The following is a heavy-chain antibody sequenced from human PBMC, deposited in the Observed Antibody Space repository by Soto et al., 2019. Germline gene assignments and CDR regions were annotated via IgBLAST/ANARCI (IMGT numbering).Heavy chain of an antibody. Sequence: PGGSLRLSCAASGFTFSSYGMHWVRQAPGKGLEWVAVISYDGSNKYYADSVKGRFTISRDNSKNTLYLQMNSLRAEDTAVYYCAKDRPWFGEEGPYYFDYWGQGTLVTVSS. CDR2: ISYDGSNK. J-gene: IGHJ4*02. V-gene: IGHV3-30*18. D-gene: IGHD3-10*01. CDR3: AKDRPWFGEEGPYYFDY. CDR1: GFTFSSYG.